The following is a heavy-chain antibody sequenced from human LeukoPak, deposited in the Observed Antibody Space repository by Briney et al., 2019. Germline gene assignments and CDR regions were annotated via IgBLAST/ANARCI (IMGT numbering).Heavy chain of an antibody. Sequence: AVKVSCKASGGTFSSYAISWVRQAPGQGLEWMGGIIPIFGTANYAQKFQGRVTITADESTSTAYMELSSLRSEDTAVYYCARVARYYDSSGYYDDAFDIWGQGTMVTVSS. CDR2: IIPIFGTA. D-gene: IGHD3-22*01. V-gene: IGHV1-69*13. CDR3: ARVARYYDSSGYYDDAFDI. CDR1: GGTFSSYA. J-gene: IGHJ3*02.